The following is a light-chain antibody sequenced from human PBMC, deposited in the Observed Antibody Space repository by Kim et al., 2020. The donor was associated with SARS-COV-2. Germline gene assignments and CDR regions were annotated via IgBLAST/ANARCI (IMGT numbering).Light chain of an antibody. CDR2: YDS. V-gene: IGLV3-21*04. Sequence: PGKTGRITCGGASIGSKSVHWYQQKPGQGPGLVISYDSVRPSGIPERFSGSNSGNTATVTISRVEAGDEANYYCQVWDSSDDHRVVFGGGTQLTVL. J-gene: IGLJ2*01. CDR1: SIGSKS. CDR3: QVWDSSDDHRVV.